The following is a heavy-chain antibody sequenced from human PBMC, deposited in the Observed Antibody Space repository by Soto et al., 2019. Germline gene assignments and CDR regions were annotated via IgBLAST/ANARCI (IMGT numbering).Heavy chain of an antibody. J-gene: IGHJ6*02. V-gene: IGHV1-8*01. Sequence: QVQLVQSGAEVKKPGASVKVSCKASGYTFTSYDINWVRQATGQGLEWMGWMNPNSGNTGYAQKFQGRVTMTRNTSISTAYMELSSLRSEDTAVYYCAGYSNPFYYYYGMDVWGQGTTVTVSS. CDR1: GYTFTSYD. CDR3: AGYSNPFYYYYGMDV. CDR2: MNPNSGNT. D-gene: IGHD4-4*01.